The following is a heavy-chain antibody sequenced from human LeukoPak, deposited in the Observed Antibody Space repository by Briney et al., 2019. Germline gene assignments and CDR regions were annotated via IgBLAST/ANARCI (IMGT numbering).Heavy chain of an antibody. J-gene: IGHJ4*02. V-gene: IGHV1-18*01. Sequence: VASVKVSCKASGYTFTSYGISWVRQAPGQGLEWMGWISAYNGNTNYAQKLQGRVTMTTDTSTSTAYMELRSLRSDDTAVYYCARVYDSSGYYSSFDYWGQGTLVTVSS. D-gene: IGHD3-22*01. CDR2: ISAYNGNT. CDR1: GYTFTSYG. CDR3: ARVYDSSGYYSSFDY.